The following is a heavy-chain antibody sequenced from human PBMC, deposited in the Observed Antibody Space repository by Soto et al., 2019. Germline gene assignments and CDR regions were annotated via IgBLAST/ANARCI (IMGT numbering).Heavy chain of an antibody. CDR1: GFTFSSYN. CDR3: ARAPSGSYSLDY. D-gene: IGHD1-26*01. J-gene: IGHJ4*02. Sequence: EVQLVESGGGLVQPGGSLRLSCAASGFTFSSYNMNWVRQAPGKGLEWVSSIDSSSYIYYEASVKGRFTISRDNAKNSLYRQMNSLRAEDTAVYYCARAPSGSYSLDYWGQGTLVTVSS. CDR2: IDSSSYI. V-gene: IGHV3-21*01.